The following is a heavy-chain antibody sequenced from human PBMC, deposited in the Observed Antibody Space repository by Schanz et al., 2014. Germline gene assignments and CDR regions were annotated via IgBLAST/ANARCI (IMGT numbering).Heavy chain of an antibody. V-gene: IGHV3-23*01. CDR2: ISGSGAST. J-gene: IGHJ4*02. CDR3: AKDQGSYGSGSYSDFDY. Sequence: EVQLLESGGGFVQPGGSLRLSCVASGVTFSSYAMSWVRQASGKGLEWVSAISGSGASTYYADSVKGRFTISRDNSKNTRYLQMNSMRAEYTAVYYCAKDQGSYGSGSYSDFDYWGQGTLATVSS. D-gene: IGHD3-10*01. CDR1: GVTFSSYA.